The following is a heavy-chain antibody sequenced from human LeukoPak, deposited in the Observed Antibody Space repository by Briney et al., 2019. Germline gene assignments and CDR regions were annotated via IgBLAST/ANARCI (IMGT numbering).Heavy chain of an antibody. J-gene: IGHJ4*02. Sequence: SETLSLTCTVSGGSISSYYWSWIRQPPGKGLEWIGYIYYSGSTNYNPSLKSRVTISVDTSKNQFSLKLSSVTAADTAVYYCARHPHKYSSGWYHFDYWGQGTLVTVSS. CDR2: IYYSGST. CDR1: GGSISSYY. D-gene: IGHD6-19*01. CDR3: ARHPHKYSSGWYHFDY. V-gene: IGHV4-59*08.